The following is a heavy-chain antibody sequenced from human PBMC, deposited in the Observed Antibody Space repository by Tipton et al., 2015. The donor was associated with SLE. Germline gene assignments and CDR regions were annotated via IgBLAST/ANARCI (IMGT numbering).Heavy chain of an antibody. Sequence: TLSLTCTVSGVSISSYYWSWIRQPPGRGLEWFGYIYTSGSTNYNPSLKSRVTISVDASKNQFSLKLTSVTAADTAAYYCARHVAHNWFDPWGQGTLVTVSA. CDR1: GVSISSYY. CDR3: ARHVAHNWFDP. D-gene: IGHD2-15*01. V-gene: IGHV4-4*08. CDR2: IYTSGST. J-gene: IGHJ5*02.